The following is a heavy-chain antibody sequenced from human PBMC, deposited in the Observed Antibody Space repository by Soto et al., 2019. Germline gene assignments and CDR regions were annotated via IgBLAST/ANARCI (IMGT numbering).Heavy chain of an antibody. J-gene: IGHJ4*02. CDR3: AREPIRTLYSSSYYFDY. CDR2: IIPIFGTA. Sequence: SVKVSCKASGGTFSSYAISWVRQAPGQGLEWMGGIIPIFGTANYAQKFQGRVTITADESTSTAYMELSSLRSEDTAVHYCAREPIRTLYSSSYYFDYWGQGTLVTVSS. CDR1: GGTFSSYA. V-gene: IGHV1-69*13. D-gene: IGHD6-6*01.